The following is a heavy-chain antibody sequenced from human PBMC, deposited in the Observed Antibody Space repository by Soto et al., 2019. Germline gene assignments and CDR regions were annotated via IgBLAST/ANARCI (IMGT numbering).Heavy chain of an antibody. CDR2: IHYSGST. Sequence: SETLSLTCTVSGGSITSYYWSWIRQPPGMGLEWIGYIHYSGSTQCKPSLKSRLTLSTDTSKNQFSLTLSSVTAADTALYYCARSYGDSSSWPFDYWGQGTLVTVSS. V-gene: IGHV4-59*12. D-gene: IGHD6-13*01. CDR3: ARSYGDSSSWPFDY. J-gene: IGHJ4*02. CDR1: GGSITSYY.